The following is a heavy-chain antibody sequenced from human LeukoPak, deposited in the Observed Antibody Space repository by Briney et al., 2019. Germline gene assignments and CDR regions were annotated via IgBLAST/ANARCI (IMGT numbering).Heavy chain of an antibody. Sequence: SETLSLTCSVSGGSISSSSYYWGWIRQPPGKGLEWIGEINHSGSTNYNPSLKSRVTISVDTSKNQFSLKLSSVTAADTAVYYCARVGQAAGTTGAFDIWGQGTMVT. D-gene: IGHD1-1*01. CDR3: ARVGQAAGTTGAFDI. CDR2: INHSGST. CDR1: GGSISSSSYY. J-gene: IGHJ3*02. V-gene: IGHV4-39*07.